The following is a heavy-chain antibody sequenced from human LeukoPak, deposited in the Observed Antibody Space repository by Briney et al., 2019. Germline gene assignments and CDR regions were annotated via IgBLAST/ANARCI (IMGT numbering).Heavy chain of an antibody. CDR3: ARGPSVLLRWFAC. J-gene: IGHJ5*01. CDR1: GGSFSGYY. V-gene: IGHV4-34*01. D-gene: IGHD3-22*01. CDR2: IKHSGST. Sequence: SETLSLTCAVYGGSFSGYYCGWIRQPPGKVLEWNGEIKHSGSTNYNPSLKSRATISVDTSKNQFSLKLSSVTAADTAVYYCARGPSVLLRWFACWGQGTLVTVSS.